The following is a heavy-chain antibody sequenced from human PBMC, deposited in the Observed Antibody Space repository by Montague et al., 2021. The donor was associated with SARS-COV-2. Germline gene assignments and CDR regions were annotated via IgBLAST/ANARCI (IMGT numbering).Heavy chain of an antibody. CDR1: GFAFGNFC. CDR2: ITQNAGET. CDR3: ATAGSGSYYYYKYGMDV. J-gene: IGHJ6*02. V-gene: IGHV3-7*01. D-gene: IGHD3-10*01. Sequence: SLRLSCAASGFAFGNFCMNWIRQAPGKGLEWVANITQNAGETHYGESVQGRFTISRDNAKNSLYLQMNSLRVEDTAVYYCATAGSGSYYYYKYGMDVWGQGTTVTVS.